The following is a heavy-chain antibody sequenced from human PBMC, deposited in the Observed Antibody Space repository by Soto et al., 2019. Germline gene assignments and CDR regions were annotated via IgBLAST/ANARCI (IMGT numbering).Heavy chain of an antibody. J-gene: IGHJ4*02. CDR2: IFSNDEK. D-gene: IGHD6-19*01. V-gene: IGHV2-26*01. Sequence: SGPTLLNPTETLTLTCTASGFSLSNARMGVSWIRQPPGKALEWLAHIFSNDEKSYSTSLKSRLTISKDTSKSQVVLTMTNMDPVDTATYYCARRDSGGWYEYYFDYWGQGTLVTVSS. CDR3: ARRDSGGWYEYYFDY. CDR1: GFSLSNARMG.